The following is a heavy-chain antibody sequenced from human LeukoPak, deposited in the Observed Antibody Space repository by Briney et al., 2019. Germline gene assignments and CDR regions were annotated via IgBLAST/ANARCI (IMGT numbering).Heavy chain of an antibody. J-gene: IGHJ4*02. CDR2: IALNDDDT. D-gene: IGHD3-9*01. CDR1: GFFFAGYG. V-gene: IGHV3-23*01. Sequence: GGSLRLSCAVSGFFFAGYGMTWLRQAPGKGLEWVSGIALNDDDTDYADSVRGRFTISRDNFQSSLYLQMNSLRAEDTAVYYCARLILTGVPTPGYFDSWGQGTLVTVSS. CDR3: ARLILTGVPTPGYFDS.